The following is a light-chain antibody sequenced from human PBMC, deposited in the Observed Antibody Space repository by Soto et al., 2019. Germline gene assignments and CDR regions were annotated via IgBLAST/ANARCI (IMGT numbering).Light chain of an antibody. Sequence: EIVLTQSPGTLSLSPGERATLSCRASQNVSSSYLAWYQQKPGQAPRLLIYGASSRATGIPDRFSGSGSGTDVTLTISRLEPEDFAVDYCQQYGSSPRTFGQGTKLELK. V-gene: IGKV3-20*01. CDR2: GAS. CDR3: QQYGSSPRT. J-gene: IGKJ2*01. CDR1: QNVSSSY.